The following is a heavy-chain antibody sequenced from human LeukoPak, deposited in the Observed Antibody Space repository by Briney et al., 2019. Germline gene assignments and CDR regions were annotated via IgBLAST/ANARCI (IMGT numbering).Heavy chain of an antibody. D-gene: IGHD3-3*01. CDR3: AKDRSSRYDFWSGSFSHYYYYYMDV. CDR1: GFTFSSYA. CDR2: ISGGSA. V-gene: IGHV3-23*01. J-gene: IGHJ6*03. Sequence: GGSLRLPCAASGFTFSSYAMSWVRQAPGKGLKWVSAISGGSADYADSVKGRFSISIDNSKNTLYLQMNSLRAEDTAVYYCAKDRSSRYDFWSGSFSHYYYYYMDVWGKGTTVTVSS.